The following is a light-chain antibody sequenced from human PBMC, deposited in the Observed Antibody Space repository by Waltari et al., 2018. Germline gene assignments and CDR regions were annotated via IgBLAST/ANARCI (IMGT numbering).Light chain of an antibody. Sequence: EIVLTQSPGTLSFSPGESATLPCRTSQSVTRAFAWYQQKPGQAPRLLIYGASNRATGIPDRFSGSGSGTDFSLTISSLEPEDFAVYYCQHYLRLPVTFGQGTKVEVK. J-gene: IGKJ1*01. V-gene: IGKV3-20*01. CDR3: QHYLRLPVT. CDR2: GAS. CDR1: QSVTRAF.